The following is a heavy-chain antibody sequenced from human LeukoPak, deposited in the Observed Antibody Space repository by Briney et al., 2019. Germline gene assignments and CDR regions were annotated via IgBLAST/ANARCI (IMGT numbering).Heavy chain of an antibody. V-gene: IGHV1-2*02. CDR3: AAPDSSVWTSDFDH. J-gene: IGHJ4*02. Sequence: ASVKVSCKASGYTFSDYYIHWVRQVPGQGLEWMGWINSNSAGTKYAQKFQGRVTMTRDTSISTVYMELSRLRSDDTAVYYCAAPDSSVWTSDFDHWGQGTLVTVSS. CDR1: GYTFSDYY. D-gene: IGHD6-19*01. CDR2: INSNSAGT.